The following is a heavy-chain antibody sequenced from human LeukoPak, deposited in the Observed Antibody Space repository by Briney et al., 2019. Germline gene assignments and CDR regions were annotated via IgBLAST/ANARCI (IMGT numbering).Heavy chain of an antibody. CDR2: ISAYNGNT. D-gene: IGHD3-10*01. J-gene: IGHJ4*02. Sequence: ASVKVSCKASGYTFTSYGISWVRQAHGQGLEWMGWISAYNGNTNYAQKLQGRVTMTTDTSKSTTYMELRSLRSDDTAVYYCARDFQYYYGSGSYYNTPKFDYWGQGTLVTVSS. CDR3: ARDFQYYYGSGSYYNTPKFDY. CDR1: GYTFTSYG. V-gene: IGHV1-18*01.